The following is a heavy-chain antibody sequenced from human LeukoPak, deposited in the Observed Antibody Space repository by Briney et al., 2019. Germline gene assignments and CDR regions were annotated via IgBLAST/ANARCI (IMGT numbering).Heavy chain of an antibody. CDR2: ISAYNGNT. V-gene: IGHV1-18*01. D-gene: IGHD3-9*01. CDR3: ARDSARYFDWLFSYYYYYYMDV. Sequence: ASVKVSCKASGYTFTSYAMNWVRQAPGQGLEWMGWISAYNGNTNYAQKLQGRVTMTTDTSTSTAYMELRSLRSDDTAVYCCARDSARYFDWLFSYYYYYYMDVWGKGTTVTISS. CDR1: GYTFTSYA. J-gene: IGHJ6*03.